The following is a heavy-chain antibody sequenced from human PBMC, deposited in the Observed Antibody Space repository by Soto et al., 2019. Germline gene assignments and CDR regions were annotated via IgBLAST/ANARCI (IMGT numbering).Heavy chain of an antibody. Sequence: PSETLSLTCAVYGGSFSGYYWSWIRQPPGKGLEWIGEINQSGSSNYNPSLKSRVTISVDTSKNQFSLKLSSVTAADTAVYYCARAPPSRVRTFDYWGQGTLVTVSS. CDR2: INQSGSS. V-gene: IGHV4-34*01. J-gene: IGHJ4*02. CDR1: GGSFSGYY. CDR3: ARAPPSRVRTFDY.